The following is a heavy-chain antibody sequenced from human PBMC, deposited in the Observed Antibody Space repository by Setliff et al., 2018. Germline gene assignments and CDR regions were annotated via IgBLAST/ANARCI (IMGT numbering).Heavy chain of an antibody. D-gene: IGHD3-10*01. CDR1: GGSFSGYY. Sequence: ETLSLTCAVYGGSFSGYYWSWIRQPPGKGLEWIGEINHSGSTNYNPSLKSRVTISVDTSKNQFSLKLSSVTAADTAVYYCARHRAEDYYGSGTIIWGWFDPWGQGTLVTVSS. V-gene: IGHV4-34*01. CDR3: ARHRAEDYYGSGTIIWGWFDP. J-gene: IGHJ5*02. CDR2: INHSGST.